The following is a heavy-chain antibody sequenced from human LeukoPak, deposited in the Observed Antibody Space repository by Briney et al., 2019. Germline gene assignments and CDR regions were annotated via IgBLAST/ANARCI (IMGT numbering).Heavy chain of an antibody. V-gene: IGHV4-30-2*01. CDR3: ASSKYSSGWYFDY. CDR2: IYHSGST. D-gene: IGHD6-19*01. Sequence: SQTLSLTCAVSGGSISSGGYSWSWIRQPPGKGLEWIGYIYHSGSTCYNPSLKSRVTISVDRSKNQFSLKLSSVTAADTAVYYCASSKYSSGWYFDYWGQGTLVTVSS. J-gene: IGHJ4*02. CDR1: GGSISSGGYS.